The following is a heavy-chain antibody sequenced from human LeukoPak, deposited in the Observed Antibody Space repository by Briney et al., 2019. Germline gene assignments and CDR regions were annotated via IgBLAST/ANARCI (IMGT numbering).Heavy chain of an antibody. CDR3: ARVWDDSSGGGDY. CDR2: ISSGSGTI. Sequence: GGSLRLSCTASGITFNDYSMNWVRQAPGKGLEWVSYISSGSGTIYYADSVKGRFTISRDNAKNSLYLQMNSLRAEDTAVYYCARVWDDSSGGGDYWGQGTLVTVSS. J-gene: IGHJ4*02. CDR1: GITFNDYS. D-gene: IGHD3-22*01. V-gene: IGHV3-48*01.